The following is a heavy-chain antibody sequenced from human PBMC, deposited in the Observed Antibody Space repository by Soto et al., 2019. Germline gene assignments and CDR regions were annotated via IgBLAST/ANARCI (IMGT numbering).Heavy chain of an antibody. CDR3: ASSLLTPFDY. J-gene: IGHJ4*02. CDR2: INSDGSST. Sequence: GGSLRLSCAASGFTFSSYWMHWVRQAPGKGLGWVSRINSDGSSTFYADSVKGRFTISRDNAKNTLYLQMNSLRAEDTAVYYCASSLLTPFDYWGQGTLVTVSS. D-gene: IGHD7-27*01. CDR1: GFTFSSYW. V-gene: IGHV3-74*01.